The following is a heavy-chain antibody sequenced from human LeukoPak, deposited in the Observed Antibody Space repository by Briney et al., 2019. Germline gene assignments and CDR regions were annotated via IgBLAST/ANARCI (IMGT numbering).Heavy chain of an antibody. D-gene: IGHD6-13*01. J-gene: IGHJ4*02. Sequence: GGSLRLSCAASGFTFSSYERNWVCQAPGKGLEWVSYISSSGSTIYYADSVKGRFTISRDNAKNSLYLQMNSLRAEDTAVYYCAREGGYSSSRYNYWGQGTLVTVSS. CDR2: ISSSGSTI. V-gene: IGHV3-48*03. CDR3: AREGGYSSSRYNY. CDR1: GFTFSSYE.